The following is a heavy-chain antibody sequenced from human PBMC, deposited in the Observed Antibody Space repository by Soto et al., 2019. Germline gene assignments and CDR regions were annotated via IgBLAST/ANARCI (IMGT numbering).Heavy chain of an antibody. Sequence: PGGSLRLSCAASGFTVSSNYMSWVRQAPGKGLEWVSDIYSGGSTYYADSVKGRFTISRDNSKNTLYLQMNSLRAEDTAVYYCARESRVVVVPAAMDYYYYGMDVWGQGTTVTVSS. CDR1: GFTVSSNY. CDR3: ARESRVVVVPAAMDYYYYGMDV. J-gene: IGHJ6*02. V-gene: IGHV3-53*01. D-gene: IGHD2-2*01. CDR2: IYSGGST.